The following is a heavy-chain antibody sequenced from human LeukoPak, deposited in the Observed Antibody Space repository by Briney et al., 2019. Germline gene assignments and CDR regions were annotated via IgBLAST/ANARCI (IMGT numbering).Heavy chain of an antibody. CDR3: ASDADTAMALAY. CDR2: ISYDGSNK. Sequence: PGESLTLSCAVSGFSFSSYAMHWVRQAPGKGLGWVGVISYDGSNKYYAVSVNGRFTIPRNNSKNTLYLQMNSPRAEDTAVDYCASDADTAMALAYWGQGTLVTVSS. V-gene: IGHV3-30-3*01. D-gene: IGHD5-18*01. J-gene: IGHJ4*02. CDR1: GFSFSSYA.